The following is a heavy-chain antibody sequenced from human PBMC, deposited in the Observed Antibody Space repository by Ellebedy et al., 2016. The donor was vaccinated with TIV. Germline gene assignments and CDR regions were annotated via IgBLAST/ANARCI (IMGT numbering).Heavy chain of an antibody. CDR2: IKQDGSEK. V-gene: IGHV3-7*01. J-gene: IGHJ4*02. CDR1: GFTFSTYW. CDR3: ARDGVTTRFSLFDY. D-gene: IGHD4-11*01. Sequence: PSETLSLTCAASGFTFSTYWMNWVRQAQGKGLDWVAKIKQDGSEKNYVDSVKGRFTISRDNAKNSLYLQMNSLRVEDTAVYYCARDGVTTRFSLFDYWGQGTLVTVSS.